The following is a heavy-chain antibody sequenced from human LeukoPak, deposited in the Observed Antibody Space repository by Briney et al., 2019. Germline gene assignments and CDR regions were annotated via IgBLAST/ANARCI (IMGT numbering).Heavy chain of an antibody. CDR2: IYYNDDK. J-gene: IGHJ4*02. V-gene: IGHV2-5*01. CDR1: DFSLSTPGMG. CDR3: AHLVVTIDWRSYFDY. Sequence: SGPTLVNPTQTLTLTCTFSDFSLSTPGMGVGWIRQPPGKALEWLAFIYYNDDKRYSPSLWSRLTITRDTSKNQVVLAMTNMDPVDTATYYCAHLVVTIDWRSYFDYWGQGALVTVSS. D-gene: IGHD3-9*01.